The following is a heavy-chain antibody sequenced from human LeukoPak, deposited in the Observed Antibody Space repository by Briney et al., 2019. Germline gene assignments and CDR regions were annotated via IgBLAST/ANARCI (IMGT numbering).Heavy chain of an antibody. CDR2: IYYSGST. Sequence: SETLSLTCTVSGGSISSYYWSWIRQPLGKGLEWIGYIYYSGSTIYNPSLKSRVTISVGTSKNQFSLRLTSVSATDAAVYYCARDPLGGGFDDWGQGTLVTVSS. J-gene: IGHJ4*02. CDR1: GGSISSYY. D-gene: IGHD3-16*01. CDR3: ARDPLGGGFDD. V-gene: IGHV4-59*12.